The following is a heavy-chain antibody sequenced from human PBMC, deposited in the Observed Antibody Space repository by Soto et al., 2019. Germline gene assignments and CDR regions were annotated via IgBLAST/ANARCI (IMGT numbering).Heavy chain of an antibody. CDR1: GGTFSSYA. V-gene: IGHV1-69*13. CDR2: IIPIFGTA. Sequence: ASVKVSCKASGGTFSSYAISWVSQAPGQGLEWMGGIIPIFGTANYAQKFQGRVTITADESTSTAYMELSSLRSEDTAVYYCARSDYDFWSGYFIPIYGMDVWGQGTTVTVSS. D-gene: IGHD3-3*01. J-gene: IGHJ6*02. CDR3: ARSDYDFWSGYFIPIYGMDV.